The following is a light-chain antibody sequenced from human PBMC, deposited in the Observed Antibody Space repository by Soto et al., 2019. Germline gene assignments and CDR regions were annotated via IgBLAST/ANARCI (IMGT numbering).Light chain of an antibody. Sequence: EIVLTQSPGTLSLSPGERATLSCRASQSVSSSYLAWYQQKPGQAPRLLIYGTSNRATGIADRFSGSGSGTDFTLTISRLEPDDFAVYYCHQYGSSPLTFGGGTKVDI. CDR1: QSVSSSY. CDR2: GTS. J-gene: IGKJ4*01. CDR3: HQYGSSPLT. V-gene: IGKV3-20*01.